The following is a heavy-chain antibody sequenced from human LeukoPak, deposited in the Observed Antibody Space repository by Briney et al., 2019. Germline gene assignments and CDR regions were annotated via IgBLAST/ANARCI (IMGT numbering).Heavy chain of an antibody. CDR3: ARTGTREFDP. CDR2: IYYSGST. D-gene: IGHD1-7*01. Sequence: SETLSLTCTVSGGSISSHYWSWIRQPPGKGLEWIGYIYYSGSTNYNPSLKSRVTISVDTSKNQFSLKLSSVTAADTAVYYCARTGTREFDPWGQGTLVTVSS. CDR1: GGSISSHY. J-gene: IGHJ5*02. V-gene: IGHV4-59*11.